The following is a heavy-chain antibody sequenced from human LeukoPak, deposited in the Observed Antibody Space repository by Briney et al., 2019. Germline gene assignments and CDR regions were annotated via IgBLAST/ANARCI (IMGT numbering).Heavy chain of an antibody. CDR3: ANSWFPEE. CDR1: GFIFRNYW. Sequence: GGSLRLSCATSGFIFRNYWMSWVRQAPGKGLEWVANINQDGDETYYVDSVEGRFSISRDNAKNSVDLQMHSLRAEDTALYYCANSWFPEEWGQGTLVTVSS. CDR2: INQDGDET. D-gene: IGHD6-13*01. V-gene: IGHV3-7*02. J-gene: IGHJ4*02.